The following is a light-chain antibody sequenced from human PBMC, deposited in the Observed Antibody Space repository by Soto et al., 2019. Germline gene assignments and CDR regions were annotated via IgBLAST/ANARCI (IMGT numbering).Light chain of an antibody. CDR3: QQLNSYLPLT. CDR1: QGISSY. V-gene: IGKV1-9*01. Sequence: DIQLTQSPSVLSASVGDRVTITCRASQGISSYLAWYQQKPGKAPKLLIYAASTLQSGVPSRFSGSGSGTEFTLTISSLQPEDFATYYCQQLNSYLPLTFGGGTKVDIK. J-gene: IGKJ4*01. CDR2: AAS.